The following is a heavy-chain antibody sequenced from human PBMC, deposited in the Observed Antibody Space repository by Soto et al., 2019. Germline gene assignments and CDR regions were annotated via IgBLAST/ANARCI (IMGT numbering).Heavy chain of an antibody. D-gene: IGHD6-19*01. CDR1: GYTFTSYG. Sequence: QVQLVQSGAEVKKPGASVKVSCKASGYTFTSYGISWVRQAPGQGLEWMGWISVYNGHTNYAQELQGRVTMTTDTSTSTAYMELRSLRPDDTAVFYCARDHWAVAGPGCAQASYWYGMDVWGQGTTVTVSS. V-gene: IGHV1-18*01. CDR2: ISVYNGHT. CDR3: ARDHWAVAGPGCAQASYWYGMDV. J-gene: IGHJ6*02.